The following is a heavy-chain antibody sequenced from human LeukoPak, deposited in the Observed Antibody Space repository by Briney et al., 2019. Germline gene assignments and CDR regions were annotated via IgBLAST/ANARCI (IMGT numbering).Heavy chain of an antibody. CDR3: ARDGVPLTNLVARPFHP. CDR1: GGSMRNSY. D-gene: IGHD1-14*01. Sequence: PSETLSLTCTVSGGSMRNSYRSWIRQPAGKGLEWAGRIFTTGSTNYNPSLKSRVTMSIDTSKNQFSLKMTSVTAADTAVYYCARDGVPLTNLVARPFHPWGQGTLVTVSS. CDR2: IFTTGST. V-gene: IGHV4-4*07. J-gene: IGHJ1*01.